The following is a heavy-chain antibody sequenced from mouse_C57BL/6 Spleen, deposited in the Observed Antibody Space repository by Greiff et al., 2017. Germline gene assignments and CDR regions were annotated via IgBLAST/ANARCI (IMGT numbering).Heavy chain of an antibody. CDR1: GYSFTDYN. V-gene: IGHV1-39*01. Sequence: VHVKQSGPELVKPGASVKISCKASGYSFTDYNMNWVKQSNGKSLEWIGVINPNYGTTSYNQKFKGKATLTVDQSSSTAYMQLNSLTSEDSAVYYCATSDSSGPDYWGQGTTLTVSS. J-gene: IGHJ2*01. CDR2: INPNYGTT. CDR3: ATSDSSGPDY. D-gene: IGHD3-2*02.